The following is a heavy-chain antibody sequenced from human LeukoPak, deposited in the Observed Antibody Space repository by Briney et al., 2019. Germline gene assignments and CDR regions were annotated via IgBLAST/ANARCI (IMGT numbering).Heavy chain of an antibody. CDR3: ARDPFHIEDAFDI. D-gene: IGHD2/OR15-2a*01. CDR2: IYYSGST. J-gene: IGHJ3*02. Sequence: PSETLSLTCTVSGGSISSGDYYWSWIRQPPGKGLEWIGYIYYSGSTYYNPSLKSRVTISVDTSKNQFSLKLSSVTAADTAVYYCARDPFHIEDAFDIWGQGTMVTVSS. V-gene: IGHV4-30-4*01. CDR1: GGSISSGDYY.